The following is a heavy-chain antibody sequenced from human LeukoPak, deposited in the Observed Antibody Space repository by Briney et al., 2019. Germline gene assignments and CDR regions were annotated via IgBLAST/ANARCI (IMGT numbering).Heavy chain of an antibody. J-gene: IGHJ4*02. Sequence: RASVKVSCKASGHTFTNYHIHWVRQAPGQGVEWMGAVYATGGVAINTQTFPVRVTMTRDTSTGTVYMEPSSLRFEDTAIYYCATEAPRSYYFDYWGQGIQVTVSS. V-gene: IGHV1-46*01. CDR2: VYATGGVA. CDR3: ATEAPRSYYFDY. CDR1: GHTFTNYH.